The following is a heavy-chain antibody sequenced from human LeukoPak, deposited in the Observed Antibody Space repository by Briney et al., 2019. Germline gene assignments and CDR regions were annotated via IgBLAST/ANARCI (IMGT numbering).Heavy chain of an antibody. CDR1: GYSFTSYW. CDR2: IYPGDSDT. Sequence: GESLKISCKGSGYSFTSYWIGWVRQMPGKGLEWMGIIYPGDSDTRYSPSFQGQVTISADKSISTAYLQWSSLKASDTAMYYCARLPSSAYDSSGYPSSGGGVDAFDIWGQGTMVTVSS. D-gene: IGHD3-22*01. J-gene: IGHJ3*02. CDR3: ARLPSSAYDSSGYPSSGGGVDAFDI. V-gene: IGHV5-51*01.